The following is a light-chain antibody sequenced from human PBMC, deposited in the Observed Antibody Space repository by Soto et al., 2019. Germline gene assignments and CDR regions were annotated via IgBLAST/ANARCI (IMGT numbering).Light chain of an antibody. CDR1: TGTVTSGHY. CDR2: DTT. Sequence: QAVVTQEPSLTVSPGGTVTLTCGSSTGTVTSGHYPYWFQQKPGQVSRTLIFDTTNKHSWTPARFSGSLLGGKAALTLSGAQPEDEADYYCLLSCGGVWVFGGGTKVTVL. J-gene: IGLJ3*02. V-gene: IGLV7-46*01. CDR3: LLSCGGVWV.